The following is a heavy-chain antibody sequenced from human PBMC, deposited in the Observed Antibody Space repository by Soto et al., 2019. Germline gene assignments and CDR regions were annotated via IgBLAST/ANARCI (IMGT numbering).Heavy chain of an antibody. Sequence: QVQLVQSGAEVKKPGASVKVSCKASGYTFTSYDINWVRQATGQGLEWMGWMNPNSGNKGYAQKFQGRVTLTRSTSISTAYMELSSLRSEDTAVYYCARVGYYYDSSAYYRPFDYWGQGTLVTVSS. CDR3: ARVGYYYDSSAYYRPFDY. V-gene: IGHV1-8*01. CDR2: MNPNSGNK. D-gene: IGHD3-22*01. CDR1: GYTFTSYD. J-gene: IGHJ4*02.